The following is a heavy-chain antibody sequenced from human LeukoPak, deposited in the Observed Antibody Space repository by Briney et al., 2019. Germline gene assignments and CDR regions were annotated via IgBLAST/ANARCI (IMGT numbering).Heavy chain of an antibody. CDR2: ISHDGGNK. V-gene: IGHV3-30*18. CDR3: AKAYGYGDYAADAFDI. Sequence: SGGSLRLSCPASGFTFISYGMHWVRQPPGKGLEWVAGISHDGGNKYYVDSVKGRFTISRDNSKNTLFLQMNSLRAEDTAVYYCAKAYGYGDYAADAFDIWGQGTMVTVSS. D-gene: IGHD4-17*01. CDR1: GFTFISYG. J-gene: IGHJ3*02.